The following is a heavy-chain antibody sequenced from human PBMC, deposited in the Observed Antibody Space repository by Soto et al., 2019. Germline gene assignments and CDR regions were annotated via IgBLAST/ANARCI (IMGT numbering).Heavy chain of an antibody. J-gene: IGHJ3*02. D-gene: IGHD1-26*01. Sequence: PSETLSLTCTVSGGSISSGDYYWSWIRQPPGKGLEWIGYIYYSGSTYYNPSLKSRVTISVDTSKNQFSLKLSSVTAADTAVYYCARDPIVGATIGAFDIWGQGTMVT. CDR2: IYYSGST. V-gene: IGHV4-30-4*01. CDR1: GGSISSGDYY. CDR3: ARDPIVGATIGAFDI.